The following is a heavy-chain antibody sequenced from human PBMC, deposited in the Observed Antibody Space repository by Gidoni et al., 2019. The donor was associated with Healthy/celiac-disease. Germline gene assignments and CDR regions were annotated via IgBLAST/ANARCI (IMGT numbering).Heavy chain of an antibody. Sequence: SSYGMHWVRQAPGKGLEWVAVIWYDGSNKYYADSVKGRFTISRDNSKNTLYLQMNSLRAEDTAVYYCARDINYYDSSGYYFGVHSNDAFDIWGQGTMVTVSS. V-gene: IGHV3-33*01. CDR2: IWYDGSNK. CDR1: SSYG. CDR3: ARDINYYDSSGYYFGVHSNDAFDI. D-gene: IGHD3-22*01. J-gene: IGHJ3*02.